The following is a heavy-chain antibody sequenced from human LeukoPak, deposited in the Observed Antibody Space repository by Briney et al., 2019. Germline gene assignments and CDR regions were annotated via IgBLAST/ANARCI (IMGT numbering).Heavy chain of an antibody. CDR3: ARWGLRGKNHFDY. V-gene: IGHV4-31*03. CDR2: IYYSGST. CDR1: GGSISSGGYY. J-gene: IGHJ4*02. Sequence: SETLFLTCTVSGGSISSGGYYWSWIRQHPGKGLEWIGYIYYSGSTYYNPSLKSRVTISVDTSKNQFSLKLSSVTAADTAVYYCARWGLRGKNHFDYWGQGTLVTVSS. D-gene: IGHD3-16*01.